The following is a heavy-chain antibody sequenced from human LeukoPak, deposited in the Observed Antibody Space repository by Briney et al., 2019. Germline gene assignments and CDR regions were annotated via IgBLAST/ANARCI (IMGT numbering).Heavy chain of an antibody. CDR2: IKSNADGGTP. J-gene: IGHJ4*02. CDR1: GFSFMNAW. V-gene: IGHV3-15*01. Sequence: GGSLRLSCAASGFSFMNAWMIWVRQAPWKGLEWVGRIKSNADGGTPDYAAPARGRFTISRDDSKNTLYPQMNSLKTEDTAVYYCTTFYHEYSPYWGRGTLVTVSS. D-gene: IGHD2/OR15-2a*01. CDR3: TTFYHEYSPY.